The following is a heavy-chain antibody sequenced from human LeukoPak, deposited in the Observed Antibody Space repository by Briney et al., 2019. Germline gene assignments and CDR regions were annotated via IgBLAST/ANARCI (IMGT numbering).Heavy chain of an antibody. CDR1: GFTFSSYS. V-gene: IGHV3-48*01. D-gene: IGHD4-17*01. J-gene: IGHJ4*02. Sequence: GGSLRLSCAASGFTFSSYSMNWVRQAPGKGLEWVSYISSSSSTIYYADSVKGRFTISRDNAKNSLYLQMNSLRAEDTAVYYCAKADYGDKVWFDYWGQGTLVTVSS. CDR3: AKADYGDKVWFDY. CDR2: ISSSSSTI.